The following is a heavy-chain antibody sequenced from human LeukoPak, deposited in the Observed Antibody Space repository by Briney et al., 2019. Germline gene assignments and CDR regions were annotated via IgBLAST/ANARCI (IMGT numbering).Heavy chain of an antibody. CDR1: GFTFSSYS. D-gene: IGHD1-26*01. CDR3: ARIRIHSGSYGAFDI. Sequence: GGSLRLSCAASGFTFSSYSMNWVRQAPGKGLEWVSYISSSLSSMYYADSVKGRFTISRDNAENSLYLQMNSPRAEDTAVYYCARIRIHSGSYGAFDIWGQGTMVTVSS. CDR2: ISSSLSSM. V-gene: IGHV3-48*04. J-gene: IGHJ3*02.